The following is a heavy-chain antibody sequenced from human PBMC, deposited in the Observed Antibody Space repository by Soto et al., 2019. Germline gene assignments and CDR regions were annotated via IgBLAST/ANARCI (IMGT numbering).Heavy chain of an antibody. V-gene: IGHV1-18*01. Sequence: ASVKVSCKASGYTFTSYGISWVRQAPGQGLEWMGWISAYNGNTNYAQKFQGRVTITADESTSTAYMELSSLRSEDTAVYYCARGYTIFGVVSYMDFWGKGTTVTVSS. CDR3: ARGYTIFGVVSYMDF. D-gene: IGHD3-3*01. J-gene: IGHJ6*03. CDR1: GYTFTSYG. CDR2: ISAYNGNT.